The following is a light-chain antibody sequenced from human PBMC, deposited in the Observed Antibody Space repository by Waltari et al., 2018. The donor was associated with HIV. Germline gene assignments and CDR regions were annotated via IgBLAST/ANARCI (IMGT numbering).Light chain of an antibody. CDR3: AAWDDSLNGYV. Sequence: QSVLTQPPSVSAAPGQRVTISCSGGTSNIENYAVNWYQHLPGQDPKLLIYYDDLVSAGVSDRFSASKSGTAASLAISGLQSEDEADYFCAAWDDSLNGYVFGTGTKVTVL. J-gene: IGLJ1*01. CDR1: TSNIENYA. CDR2: YDD. V-gene: IGLV1-36*01.